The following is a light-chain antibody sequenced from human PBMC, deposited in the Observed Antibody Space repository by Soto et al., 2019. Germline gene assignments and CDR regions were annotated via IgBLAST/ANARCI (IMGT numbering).Light chain of an antibody. CDR2: LNSDGSH. Sequence: QPVLTQSPSASASLGASVKLTCTLSSGHSSYAIAWHQQQPEKGPRYLMKLNSDGSHSKGDGIPDRCSASSSGAARYLTTSSLPSEDEADYYCQTWGTGTGVFGGGTKVTVL. CDR3: QTWGTGTGV. J-gene: IGLJ3*02. V-gene: IGLV4-69*01. CDR1: SGHSSYA.